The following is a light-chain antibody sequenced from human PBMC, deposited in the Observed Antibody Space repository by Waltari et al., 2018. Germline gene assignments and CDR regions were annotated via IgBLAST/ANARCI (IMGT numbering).Light chain of an antibody. J-gene: IGKJ4*01. CDR3: QHYGTSPEVT. CDR1: QSVSSSS. V-gene: IGKV3-20*01. Sequence: EIVLTQSPGTLSLSPGERATLSCSASQSVSSSSLAWYQQKPGQAPRLVIYGASSRATGIPDRFSGSGSGTDFTLTISRLEPEDFAVYYCQHYGTSPEVTFGGGTKVEIK. CDR2: GAS.